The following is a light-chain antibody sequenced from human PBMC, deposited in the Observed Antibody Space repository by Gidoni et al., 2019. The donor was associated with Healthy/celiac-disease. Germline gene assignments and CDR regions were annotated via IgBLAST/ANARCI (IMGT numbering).Light chain of an antibody. V-gene: IGLV2-14*01. J-gene: IGLJ3*02. Sequence: QSALTQPASVYGSPAQSITISCTGTSIDVGGYNYVSWYQQHPGKAPKLMIYDVSNRPSGVSNRFSGSKSGNTASLTISGLQAEDEADYYCSSYTSSSTRVFGGGTKLTVL. CDR1: SIDVGGYNY. CDR2: DVS. CDR3: SSYTSSSTRV.